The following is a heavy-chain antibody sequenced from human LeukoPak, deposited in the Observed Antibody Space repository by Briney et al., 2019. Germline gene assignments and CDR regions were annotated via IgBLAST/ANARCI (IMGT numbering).Heavy chain of an antibody. D-gene: IGHD5-12*01. CDR3: ARNSGYDPRLWGAFDI. J-gene: IGHJ3*02. V-gene: IGHV3-30*03. Sequence: PGGSLRLSCAASGFTFSSYGMHWVRQAPGKGLEWVAVISYDGSNKYYADSVKGRFTISRDNSKNTLYLQMNSLRAEDTAVYYCARNSGYDPRLWGAFDIWGQGTMVTVSS. CDR1: GFTFSSYG. CDR2: ISYDGSNK.